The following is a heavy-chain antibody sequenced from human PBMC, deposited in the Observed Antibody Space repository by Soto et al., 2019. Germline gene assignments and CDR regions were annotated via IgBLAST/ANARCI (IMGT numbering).Heavy chain of an antibody. CDR3: AREGCSSTSCHPHRWFDP. D-gene: IGHD2-2*01. V-gene: IGHV1-2*04. J-gene: IGHJ5*02. CDR1: GYTFTVYY. Sequence: ASVKVSCKASGYTFTVYYMHWVRQAPGQGLEWMGWINPNSGGTNYAQKFQGWVTMTRDTSISTAYMELSRLRSDDTAVYYCAREGCSSTSCHPHRWFDPWGQGTLVTVSS. CDR2: INPNSGGT.